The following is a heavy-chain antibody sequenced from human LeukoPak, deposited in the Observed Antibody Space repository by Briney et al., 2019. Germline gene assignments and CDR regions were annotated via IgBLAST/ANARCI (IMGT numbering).Heavy chain of an antibody. J-gene: IGHJ3*02. CDR2: ISHDGGRP. CDR1: GFTFSSYG. V-gene: IGHV3-30*18. D-gene: IGHD2-21*01. Sequence: PGRSLRLSCAASGFTFSSYGMHSVRQAPGKGLEWVAVISHDGGRPSYADSVKGRFTISRDNSKNTLYLQMSSLGPEDTAVYYCAKGRTIWWWFDASAIWGQGTMVTVSS. CDR3: AKGRTIWWWFDASAI.